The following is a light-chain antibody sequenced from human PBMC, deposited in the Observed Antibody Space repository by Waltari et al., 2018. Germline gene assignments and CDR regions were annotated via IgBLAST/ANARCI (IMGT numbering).Light chain of an antibody. Sequence: VLTQSPATLSLSPGERATLSCRASQSVSRYLAWYQQKAGQAPRLLIYDISNRATGVSAMFSCSVSLTDFTLTISSLEPEVFAVYYFQQRSSWPTFGGGTRVEIK. CDR2: DIS. CDR3: QQRSSWPT. CDR1: QSVSRY. J-gene: IGKJ4*01. V-gene: IGKV3-11*01.